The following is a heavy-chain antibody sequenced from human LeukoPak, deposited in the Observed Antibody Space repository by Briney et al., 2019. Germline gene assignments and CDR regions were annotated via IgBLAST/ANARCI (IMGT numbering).Heavy chain of an antibody. CDR2: ITGSGGTT. J-gene: IGHJ3*02. D-gene: IGHD2/OR15-2a*01. V-gene: IGHV3-23*01. CDR1: GFAFSNYG. Sequence: GGSLRLSCAASGFAFSNYGMNWVRQAPGKGLEWVSGITGSGGTTYYADSVKGRFTISRDNSKNTVHLQMNNLRAEDTAMYFCARRLYIVRGAFDIWGQGTMVTVSS. CDR3: ARRLYIVRGAFDI.